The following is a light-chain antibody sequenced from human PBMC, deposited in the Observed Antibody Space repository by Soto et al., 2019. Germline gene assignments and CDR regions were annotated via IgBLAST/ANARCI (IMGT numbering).Light chain of an antibody. Sequence: QSPANLSVSPWERATLSCRASQSVSSNLAWYQQKPGQAPRLLIYGASTRATGIPDRFTGSDSGTEFILTISSLQSEDFAVYYCQQYHHWWTFGQGTKVDI. CDR2: GAS. CDR1: QSVSSN. CDR3: QQYHHWWT. V-gene: IGKV3-15*01. J-gene: IGKJ1*01.